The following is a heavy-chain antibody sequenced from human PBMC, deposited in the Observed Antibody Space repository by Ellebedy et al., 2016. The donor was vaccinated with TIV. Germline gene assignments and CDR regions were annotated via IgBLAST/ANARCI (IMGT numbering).Heavy chain of an antibody. Sequence: GESLKISCAASGFTFSDHWMHWVRQAPGKGLVWVSRSTPDGSITNYADSVKGRFTMSRDNAKNTAYLQMNSLRAEETAVYYCATNRRVGSIDYWGQGTLVTVSS. CDR1: GFTFSDHW. D-gene: IGHD1-26*01. J-gene: IGHJ4*02. V-gene: IGHV3-74*01. CDR2: STPDGSIT. CDR3: ATNRRVGSIDY.